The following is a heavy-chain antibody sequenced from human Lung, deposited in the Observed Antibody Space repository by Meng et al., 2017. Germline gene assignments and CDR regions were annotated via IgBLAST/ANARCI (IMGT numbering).Heavy chain of an antibody. CDR3: ARFDISSSGRGDY. V-gene: IGHV4-4*02. CDR2: IFHSGST. CDR1: GGSITSNTW. D-gene: IGHD1-26*01. Sequence: QGARPEPGPGLVKPSGTVPLPCGFSGGSITSNTWWSWVRQTPGKGLEWFGEIFHSGSTNYNPPLESRVTISVDKSKNQFSLKVYSVTAADTATYYCARFDISSSGRGDYWGQGILVTVSS. J-gene: IGHJ4*02.